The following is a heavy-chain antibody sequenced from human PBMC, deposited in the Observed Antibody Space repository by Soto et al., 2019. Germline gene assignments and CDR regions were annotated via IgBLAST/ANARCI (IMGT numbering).Heavy chain of an antibody. J-gene: IGHJ5*02. Sequence: SETLSLTCAVYGGSFSGYYWSWIRQPPGKGLEWIGEINHSGSTNYNPSLKSRVTISVDTSKNQFSLKLSSVTAADTAVYYCVRGCPLDTAMVTGVWFDPWGQGTLVTVSS. CDR2: INHSGST. CDR3: VRGCPLDTAMVTGVWFDP. V-gene: IGHV4-34*01. D-gene: IGHD5-18*01. CDR1: GGSFSGYY.